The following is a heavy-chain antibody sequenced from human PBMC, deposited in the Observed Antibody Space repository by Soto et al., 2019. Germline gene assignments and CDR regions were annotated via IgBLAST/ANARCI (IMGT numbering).Heavy chain of an antibody. V-gene: IGHV5-51*01. CDR3: ARLDPGGEDGNYLGMDV. D-gene: IGHD2-21*01. J-gene: IGHJ6*02. Sequence: YWSGIRQPPGKGLEWVGNIFPGDSDTRLRPSLQGQVTISADTSISSAYLQWTSLKASDTAIYYCARLDPGGEDGNYLGMDVWGQGTSVTVSS. CDR1: YW. CDR2: IFPGDSDT.